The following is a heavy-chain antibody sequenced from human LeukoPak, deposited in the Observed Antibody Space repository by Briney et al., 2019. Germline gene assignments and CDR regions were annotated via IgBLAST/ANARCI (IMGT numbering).Heavy chain of an antibody. J-gene: IGHJ4*02. D-gene: IGHD1-26*01. V-gene: IGHV3-9*01. CDR1: VFTFEDYA. CDR3: VKGVGVNKGYYFDH. CDR2: ISWNSRTI. Sequence: GRSLRLSCAASVFTFEDYAMHWVRQAPGKGLEWVSAISWNSRTIGYADSVKGRFTISRDDAKNSLYLQMNSLTVEDRALYYCVKGVGVNKGYYFDHWGQGSLVTVSS.